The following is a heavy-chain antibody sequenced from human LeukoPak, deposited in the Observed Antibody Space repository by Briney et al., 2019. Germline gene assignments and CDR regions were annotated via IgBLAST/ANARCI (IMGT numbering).Heavy chain of an antibody. CDR2: IYYSGST. V-gene: IGHV4-31*03. D-gene: IGHD4-23*01. Sequence: SETLSLTCTVSGGSTSSGAYYWSWIRQHPGKGLEWIGYIYYSGSTYYNPSLRSRVTISVDTSKNQFSLKLSSVTAADTAVYYCARGGNSKASDYWGQGTLVTVSS. J-gene: IGHJ4*02. CDR1: GGSTSSGAYY. CDR3: ARGGNSKASDY.